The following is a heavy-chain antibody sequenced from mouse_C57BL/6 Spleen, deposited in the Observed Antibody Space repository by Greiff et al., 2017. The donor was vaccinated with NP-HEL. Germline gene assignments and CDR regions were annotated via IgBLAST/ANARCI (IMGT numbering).Heavy chain of an antibody. V-gene: IGHV1-42*01. CDR2: INPSTGGT. CDR1: GYSFTGYY. CDR3: ARTTAEAMDY. J-gene: IGHJ4*01. D-gene: IGHD1-2*01. Sequence: VQLQQSGPELVKPGASVKISCKASGYSFTGYYMNWVKQSPEKSLEWIGEINPSTGGTTYNQKFKAKATLTVDKSSSTAYMQLKSLTSEDSAVYYCARTTAEAMDYWGQGTSVTVSS.